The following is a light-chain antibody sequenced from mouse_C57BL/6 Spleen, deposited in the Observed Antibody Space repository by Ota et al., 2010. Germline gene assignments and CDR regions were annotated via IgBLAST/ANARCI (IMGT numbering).Light chain of an antibody. CDR2: YAT. V-gene: IGKV14-126*01. J-gene: IGKJ5*01. CDR3: LQHGESPLT. CDR1: QDXGTA. Sequence: MTQSHKFMSTSVGDRVSITCKASQDXGTAVAWYQQKPWKSPKTLIYYATSLADGVPSRFSGSGSGQDYSLTISSLESDDTATYYCLQHGESPLTFGAGTKLELK.